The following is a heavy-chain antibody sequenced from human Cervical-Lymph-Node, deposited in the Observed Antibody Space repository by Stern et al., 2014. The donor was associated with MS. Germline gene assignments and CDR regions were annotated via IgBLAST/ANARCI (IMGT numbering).Heavy chain of an antibody. CDR1: GFALRNSGVS. CDR2: LYWDDEK. CDR3: AHSLHGDYYDXXDV. J-gene: IGHJ3*01. D-gene: IGHD4-17*01. V-gene: IGHV2-5*02. Sequence: QFTLKESGPTLVKATQPLTLTCTFSGFALRNSGVSVAWIRQPPGKALEWLAVLYWDDEKRYSPSLKSRLSITKDASESHVVLTMTNMDPVDTATYYCAHSLHGDYYDXXDVWGQGTMVTVSS.